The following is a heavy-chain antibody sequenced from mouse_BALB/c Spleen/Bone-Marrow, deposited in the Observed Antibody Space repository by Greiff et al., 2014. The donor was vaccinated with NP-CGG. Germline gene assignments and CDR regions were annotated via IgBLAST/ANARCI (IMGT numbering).Heavy chain of an antibody. CDR2: IYPGDGDT. Sequence: SGAELARPGASVKLSCKASGYTFTSYWMQWVKQRPGQGLEWIGAIYPGDGDTRYTQKFKGKATLTADKSTSTAYMQLSSLASEDSAVYYCAREGSSPYYFDYWGQGTTLTVSS. J-gene: IGHJ2*01. V-gene: IGHV1-87*01. CDR3: AREGSSPYYFDY. D-gene: IGHD1-1*01. CDR1: GYTFTSYW.